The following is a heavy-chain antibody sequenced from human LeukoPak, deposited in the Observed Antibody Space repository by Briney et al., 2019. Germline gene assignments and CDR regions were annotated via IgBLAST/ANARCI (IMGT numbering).Heavy chain of an antibody. D-gene: IGHD2-15*01. Sequence: SVKVSCKASGGTFSSYAISWVRQAPGQGLEWMGGIIPIFGTANYAQKFQGGVTITTDESTSTAYMELSSLRSEDTAVYYCAIKYCSGGSCYNYYYYMDVWGKGTTVTVSS. CDR3: AIKYCSGGSCYNYYYYMDV. CDR1: GGTFSSYA. V-gene: IGHV1-69*05. CDR2: IIPIFGTA. J-gene: IGHJ6*03.